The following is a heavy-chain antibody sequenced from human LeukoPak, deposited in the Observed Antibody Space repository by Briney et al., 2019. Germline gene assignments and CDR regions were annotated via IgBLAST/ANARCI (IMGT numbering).Heavy chain of an antibody. V-gene: IGHV4-30-2*01. Sequence: PSETLSLTCAVSGGSIISGDYSWTWIRLPPGKGLEWLGYIYQSGNTYFNPSLKSRVTISLDRPKNQFSLKLTSVTAADTAIYYCVRVEMVRGLVAFDSWGRGILVTVSS. CDR3: VRVEMVRGLVAFDS. CDR2: IYQSGNT. D-gene: IGHD3-10*01. CDR1: GGSIISGDYS. J-gene: IGHJ4*02.